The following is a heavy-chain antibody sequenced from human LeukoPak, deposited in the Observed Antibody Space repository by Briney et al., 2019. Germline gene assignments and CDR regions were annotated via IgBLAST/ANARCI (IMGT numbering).Heavy chain of an antibody. CDR3: AREKGAEDFDY. CDR1: GFTFSSYG. V-gene: IGHV3-33*01. D-gene: IGHD1-26*01. J-gene: IGHJ4*02. CDR2: IWYDGSTK. Sequence: GGSLRLSCAASGFTFSSYGMHWVRQAPGKGLEWVAVIWYDGSTKYYADSVKGRFTISRDNAKNSLYLQMNSLRAEDTAVYYCAREKGAEDFDYWGQGTLVTVSS.